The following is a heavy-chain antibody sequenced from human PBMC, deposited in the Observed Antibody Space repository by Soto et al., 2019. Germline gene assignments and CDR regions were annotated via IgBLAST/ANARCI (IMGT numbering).Heavy chain of an antibody. CDR2: LDQGGGEK. D-gene: IGHD3-10*01. CDR3: ARGGKWFDP. V-gene: IGHV3-7*05. CDR1: EFSFSDYW. Sequence: EVQLVESGGGLVQPGGSLRLSCAASEFSFSDYWMAWVRQAPGKGLEWVANLDQGGGEKQYGDSVKGRFTISRDNAKNSLYLQMNSLRAEDTAVYYCARGGKWFDPWCQGTLVTVSS. J-gene: IGHJ5*02.